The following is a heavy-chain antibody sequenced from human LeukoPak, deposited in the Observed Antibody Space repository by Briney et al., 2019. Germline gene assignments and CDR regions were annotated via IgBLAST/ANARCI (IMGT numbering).Heavy chain of an antibody. CDR3: ARPRYYGGMDV. CDR1: GFTFTSYE. CDR2: ISSSGTTI. V-gene: IGHV3-48*03. Sequence: GGSLRLSCAASGFTFTSYEMNWVRQAPGKGLEWVSYISSSGTTIYYADSLKGRFTISRDNAKNSLYLQMNSLRAEDTAVYYCARPRYYGGMDVWGKGTTATVSS. D-gene: IGHD4-17*01. J-gene: IGHJ6*03.